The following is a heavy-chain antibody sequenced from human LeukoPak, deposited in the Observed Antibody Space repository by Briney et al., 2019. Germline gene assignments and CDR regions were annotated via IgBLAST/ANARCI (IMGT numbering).Heavy chain of an antibody. Sequence: ASVKASCKASGYTFTSYYMHWVRQAPGQGLEWMGIINPSGGSTSYAQKFQGRVTMTRDTSTSTVYMELSSLRSEDTAVYYCARDPFYYGPHNWFDPWGQGTLVTVSS. CDR1: GYTFTSYY. V-gene: IGHV1-46*01. CDR2: INPSGGST. J-gene: IGHJ5*02. D-gene: IGHD3-10*01. CDR3: ARDPFYYGPHNWFDP.